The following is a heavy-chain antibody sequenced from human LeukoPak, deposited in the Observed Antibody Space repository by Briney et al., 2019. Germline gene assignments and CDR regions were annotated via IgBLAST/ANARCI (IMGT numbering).Heavy chain of an antibody. CDR1: GFIFNTYW. Sequence: GGSLRLSCAASGFIFNTYWMSWVRQAPGKGLEWVANIKQDGSEKHYLDSVKGRFTISRDNAKNSLYLEMNSLRAEDTAVYYCARERREYSGSYRIFDYWGQGTLVTVSS. J-gene: IGHJ4*02. CDR2: IKQDGSEK. V-gene: IGHV3-7*01. CDR3: ARERREYSGSYRIFDY. D-gene: IGHD1-26*01.